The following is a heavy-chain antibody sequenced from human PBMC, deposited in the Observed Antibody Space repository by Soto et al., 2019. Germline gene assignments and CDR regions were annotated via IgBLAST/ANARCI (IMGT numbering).Heavy chain of an antibody. CDR1: GFTFSSYA. CDR2: ISGSGGDT. J-gene: IGHJ4*02. D-gene: IGHD3-3*01. CDR3: AKASSGSPFYFDY. Sequence: EVQLLESGGGLVQPGGSPRLSCAASGFTFSSYAMSWFRQAPGKGLERVSGISGSGGDTSYADSVKGRFAISRDNSRNTLYLQMNSLRAEDTAVYYCAKASSGSPFYFDYWGQGTLVTVSS. V-gene: IGHV3-23*01.